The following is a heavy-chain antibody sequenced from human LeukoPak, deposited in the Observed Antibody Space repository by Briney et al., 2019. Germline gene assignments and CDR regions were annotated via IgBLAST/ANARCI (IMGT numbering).Heavy chain of an antibody. CDR3: TRGAREMVY. J-gene: IGHJ4*02. V-gene: IGHV3-49*04. Sequence: PGGSLRLSCAASGFTFSSYEMNWVRQAPGKGLDWVGFIRSKAYGGTTEYAASVKGRFTISRDDSTSIAYLQIHSLITEDTAVYYCTRGAREMVYWGQGSLLTVSS. CDR2: IRSKAYGGTT. CDR1: GFTFSSYE. D-gene: IGHD5-24*01.